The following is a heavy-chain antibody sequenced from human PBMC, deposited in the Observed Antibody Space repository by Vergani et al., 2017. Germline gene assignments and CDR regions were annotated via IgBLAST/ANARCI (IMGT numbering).Heavy chain of an antibody. V-gene: IGHV4-61*02. D-gene: IGHD2-2*01. CDR3: AREDGVPAACYYMDV. J-gene: IGHJ6*03. CDR1: GGSISSGSYY. Sequence: QVQLQESGPGLVKPSQTLSLTCTVSGGSISSGSYYWSWLRQPAGKGLEWIGRSYTSGSTNYNPSLKSRVTISIDTSKNQVSLKLISVTSADTAVYYCAREDGVPAACYYMDVWGKGTTVTVSS. CDR2: SYTSGST.